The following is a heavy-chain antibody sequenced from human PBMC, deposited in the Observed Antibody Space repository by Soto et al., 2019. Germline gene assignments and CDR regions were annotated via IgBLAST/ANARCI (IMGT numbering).Heavy chain of an antibody. D-gene: IGHD5-12*01. V-gene: IGHV4-39*07. J-gene: IGHJ4*02. CDR2: IFYSGST. CDR3: ARGARLYSGYDSSYSSGSYYFDY. Sequence: SETLSLTCTVSGGSISSSSYYWGWIRQPPGKGLEWIGSIFYSGSTNYNPSLKSRVTISVDTSKNQFSLKLSSVTAADTAVYYCARGARLYSGYDSSYSSGSYYFDYWGQGTLVTVSS. CDR1: GGSISSSSYY.